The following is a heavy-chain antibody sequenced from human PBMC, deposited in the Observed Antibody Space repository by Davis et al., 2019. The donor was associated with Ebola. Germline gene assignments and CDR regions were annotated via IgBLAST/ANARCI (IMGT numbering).Heavy chain of an antibody. CDR1: GFTFSSYS. V-gene: IGHV3-21*01. CDR3: AREYTGYSYGVDYYYYMDV. J-gene: IGHJ6*03. CDR2: ISSSSSYI. D-gene: IGHD5-18*01. Sequence: PGGSLRLSCAASGFTFSSYSMNWVRQAPGKGLEWVSSISSSSSYIYYADSVKGRFTISRDNAKNSLYLQMNSLRAEDTAVYFCAREYTGYSYGVDYYYYMDVWGTGTTVTVSS.